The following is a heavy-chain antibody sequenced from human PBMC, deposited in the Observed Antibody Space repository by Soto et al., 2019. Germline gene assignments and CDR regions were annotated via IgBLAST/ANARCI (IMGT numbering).Heavy chain of an antibody. CDR1: VYTFTTYG. Sequence: QVQLVQSGAEDKKPGTSVKVSCKASVYTFTTYGISWVRQAPGQGLEWMGWISAYNGNTNYAQKLQDRVTMTTDTSTSTAYMELRSLRSDDTAVYYCARVIFGVDYFDYWGQGTLVTVSS. D-gene: IGHD3-3*01. V-gene: IGHV1-18*01. CDR3: ARVIFGVDYFDY. CDR2: ISAYNGNT. J-gene: IGHJ4*02.